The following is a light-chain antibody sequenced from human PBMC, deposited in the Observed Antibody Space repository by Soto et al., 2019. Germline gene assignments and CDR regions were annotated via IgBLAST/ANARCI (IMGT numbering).Light chain of an antibody. CDR1: SSDVGSYNL. J-gene: IGLJ1*01. V-gene: IGLV2-23*01. CDR2: EGS. CDR3: CSYAGSSLNYV. Sequence: QSALTQPDSVSGSPGQSITISCTGTSSDVGSYNLVSWYQQHPGKAPKLMIYEGSKRPSGVSNRFSGSKSGNTASLTISGLQAEDEADYYCCSYAGSSLNYVFGTGTKLTVL.